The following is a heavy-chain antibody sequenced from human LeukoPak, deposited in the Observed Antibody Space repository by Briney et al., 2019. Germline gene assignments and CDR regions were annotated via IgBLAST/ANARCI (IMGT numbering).Heavy chain of an antibody. CDR3: AREAGIVGAITQFCFDY. D-gene: IGHD1-26*01. Sequence: SETLSLTCDVSGGSITQTNYWTWVRQPPGKGLEWIGEVNLQGSTNYNPSLMRRVAISVDTSANHVSLQLTSVTAADTAVYYCAREAGIVGAITQFCFDYWGQGTLVTVSS. CDR2: VNLQGST. V-gene: IGHV4-4*02. J-gene: IGHJ4*02. CDR1: GGSITQTNY.